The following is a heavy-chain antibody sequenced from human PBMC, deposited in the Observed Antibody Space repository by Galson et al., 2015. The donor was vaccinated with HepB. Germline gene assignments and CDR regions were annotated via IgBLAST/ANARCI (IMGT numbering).Heavy chain of an antibody. V-gene: IGHV1-45*02. CDR3: ASWSSSRSDAFDI. D-gene: IGHD6-13*01. Sequence: SVKVSCKASGYTFTYRYLHWVRQAPGQALEWMGWITPFNGNTNYAQKFQDRVTITRDRSMSTAYMELSSLRSEDTAMYYCASWSSSRSDAFDIWGQGTMVTVSS. CDR1: GYTFTYRY. CDR2: ITPFNGNT. J-gene: IGHJ3*02.